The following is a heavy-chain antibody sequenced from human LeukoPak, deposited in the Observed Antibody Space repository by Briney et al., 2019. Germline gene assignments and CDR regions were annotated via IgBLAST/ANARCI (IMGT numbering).Heavy chain of an antibody. CDR2: IYPGASDT. V-gene: IGHV5-51*01. J-gene: IGHJ3*02. CDR3: ARHEWELERGAFDI. Sequence: GESLEISCKGSGYIFTSYWIGGVRQVRGKGREWMGIIYPGASDTRYSPSFQGQVPISADKSISTAYLQWSSLKASDTAMYYCARHEWELERGAFDIWGQGTMVTVSS. CDR1: GYIFTSYW. D-gene: IGHD1-26*01.